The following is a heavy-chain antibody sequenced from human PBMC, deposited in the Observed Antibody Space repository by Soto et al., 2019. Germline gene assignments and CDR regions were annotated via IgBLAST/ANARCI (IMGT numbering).Heavy chain of an antibody. V-gene: IGHV3-73*01. Sequence: GGSLRLSCAASGFTFSGSAMHWVRQASGKGLEWVGRIRSKANGCATEYAASVKGRFTISRDDSKNIAYLQMNSLKTEDTAVYYCTRDFAAYYDFWSGTLGPYAFDIWGQGTMVTVS. CDR1: GFTFSGSA. CDR3: TRDFAAYYDFWSGTLGPYAFDI. CDR2: IRSKANGCAT. D-gene: IGHD3-3*01. J-gene: IGHJ3*02.